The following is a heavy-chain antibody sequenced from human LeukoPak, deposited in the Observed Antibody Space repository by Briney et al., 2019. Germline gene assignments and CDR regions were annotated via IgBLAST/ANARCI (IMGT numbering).Heavy chain of an antibody. CDR3: AREQPAANWFDP. CDR1: GYTFTVYY. D-gene: IGHD2-2*01. J-gene: IGHJ5*02. Sequence: XSVTVSCKASGYTFTVYYMHWVRQAPGQGLEWMGWINPNSGGTNYAQKFQGRVTITRDTSISTAYMELSRLRSDDTAVYYCAREQPAANWFDPWGQGTLVTVSS. V-gene: IGHV1-2*02. CDR2: INPNSGGT.